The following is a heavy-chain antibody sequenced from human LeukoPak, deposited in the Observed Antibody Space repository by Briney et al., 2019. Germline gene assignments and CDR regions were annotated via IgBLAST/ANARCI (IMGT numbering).Heavy chain of an antibody. J-gene: IGHJ4*02. CDR2: ISGNSDST. V-gene: IGHV3-23*01. CDR3: AKDEGYCSTTSCYFDY. CDR1: GFTFSNYG. Sequence: PGGSLRLSCAASGFTFSNYGMSWVRQAPGKGLEWVSSISGNSDSTYYADSVKGRFTISRDNSQSTLYLQMNSLRADDTAVYYCAKDEGYCSTTSCYFDYWGQGALVTVSS. D-gene: IGHD2-2*01.